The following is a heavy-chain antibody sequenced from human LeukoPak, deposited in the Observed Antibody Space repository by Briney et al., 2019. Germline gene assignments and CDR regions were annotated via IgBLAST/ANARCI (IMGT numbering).Heavy chain of an antibody. V-gene: IGHV3-23*01. D-gene: IGHD3-16*01. CDR1: GFTFSSYS. Sequence: GGSLRLSCAASGFTFSSYSMSWVRQAPGKGLEWVSSISGSGGSTYYADSVKGRFTISRDNSRNTLFLQMNSLKADDTAVYYCAKGGGGVLASWGQGTLVSVSS. CDR3: AKGGGGVLAS. J-gene: IGHJ4*02. CDR2: ISGSGGST.